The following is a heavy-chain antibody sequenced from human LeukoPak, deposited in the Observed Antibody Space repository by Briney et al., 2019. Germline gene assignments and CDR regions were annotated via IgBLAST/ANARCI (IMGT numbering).Heavy chain of an antibody. Sequence: GGSLRLSCAASGFTVSSNYMGWVRQPPGKGLEYVSVLYSGGSTYYADSVKGRFNISRDNSKNTLYLQMSSLRAEDTAVYYCARGYYGESYWGQGTLVTVSS. D-gene: IGHD4-17*01. V-gene: IGHV3-53*01. CDR1: GFTVSSNY. J-gene: IGHJ4*02. CDR2: LYSGGST. CDR3: ARGYYGESY.